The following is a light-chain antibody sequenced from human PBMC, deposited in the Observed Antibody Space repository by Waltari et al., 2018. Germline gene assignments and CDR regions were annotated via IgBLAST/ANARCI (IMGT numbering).Light chain of an antibody. J-gene: IGKJ1*01. V-gene: IGKV3-20*01. CDR1: QGVSRA. Sequence: EILLTQSPGTLSLSPGERATLPCRASQGVSRALAWYQQKPGQAPRLLISGASNRATGIPDRFSGRWSGTDFSLTISSLEPEDFAVYYCQHYVRLPATFGQGTKVEIK. CDR2: GAS. CDR3: QHYVRLPAT.